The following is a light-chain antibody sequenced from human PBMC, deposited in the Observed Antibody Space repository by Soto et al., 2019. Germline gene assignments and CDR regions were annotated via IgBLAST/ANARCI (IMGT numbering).Light chain of an antibody. CDR1: QSVSNNY. CDR2: GAS. Sequence: TLSCRASQSVSNNYLAWYQQKPGQAPRLLIYGASNRATGIPDRFSGSGSGTDFTLTISRLEPEDFAVYYCQQYGSSGTFGQGAKVDI. V-gene: IGKV3-20*01. CDR3: QQYGSSGT. J-gene: IGKJ1*01.